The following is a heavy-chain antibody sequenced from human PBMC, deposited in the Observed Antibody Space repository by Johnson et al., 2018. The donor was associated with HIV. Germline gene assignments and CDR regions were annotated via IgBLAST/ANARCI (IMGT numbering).Heavy chain of an antibody. CDR2: ISSSGSTI. V-gene: IGHV3-48*04. D-gene: IGHD1-26*01. Sequence: VQLVESGGGLVKPGGSLRLSCAASGFTFSSYAMHWVRQAPGKGLEWVSYISSSGSTIYYADSVKGRFTISRDNAKNSLYLQMNSLRAEDPAVYYCARRYRGSYGAFDIWGQGTMVTVSS. CDR1: GFTFSSYA. CDR3: ARRYRGSYGAFDI. J-gene: IGHJ3*02.